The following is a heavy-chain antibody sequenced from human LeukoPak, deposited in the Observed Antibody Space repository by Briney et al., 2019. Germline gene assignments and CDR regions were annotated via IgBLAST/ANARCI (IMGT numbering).Heavy chain of an antibody. V-gene: IGHV3-7*01. CDR2: IKEDGSEK. Sequence: TGGSLRLSCAASGFMFSDYWMSWVRQAPGKGLEWVANIKEDGSEKSYVDSVKGRFTISRDNAKNSMYLRMNSLRAEDTAIYYCARLSLWLEYYYCYYMDVWGKGTAVTVSS. J-gene: IGHJ6*03. D-gene: IGHD2-21*01. CDR1: GFMFSDYW. CDR3: ARLSLWLEYYYCYYMDV.